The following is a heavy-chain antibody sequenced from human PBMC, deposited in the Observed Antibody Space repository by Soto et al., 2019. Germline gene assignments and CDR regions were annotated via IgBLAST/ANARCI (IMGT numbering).Heavy chain of an antibody. CDR1: GFPFTSLD. CDR3: ARYQEAAAFND. CDR2: MTPSGYI. V-gene: IGHV1-8*01. Sequence: QVQLVQSGAEVRKPGASVKVSCKASGFPFTSLDINWVRQAPGQGLEWVGYMTPSGYIGFAQKLRGRVSMTRDASISTGSMELSSLRSDDTAVYYCARYQEAAAFNDWGQGTLVTVSS. J-gene: IGHJ4*02. D-gene: IGHD6-25*01.